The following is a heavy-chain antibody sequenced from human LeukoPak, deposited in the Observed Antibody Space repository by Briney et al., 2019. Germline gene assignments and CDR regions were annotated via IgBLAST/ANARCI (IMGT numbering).Heavy chain of an antibody. CDR1: GTTFRSYA. CDR2: IIPSFGTV. V-gene: IGHV1-69*13. J-gene: IGHJ4*02. Sequence: SVKVSXKASGTTFRSYAINWVRQAPGQGLEWIGAIIPSFGTVKYAQKFQGRVTMTADESTSTAYMDLNYLRSDDTAVYFCARATSANEYSYGFHFDYWGQGTLVTVSS. D-gene: IGHD5-18*01. CDR3: ARATSANEYSYGFHFDY.